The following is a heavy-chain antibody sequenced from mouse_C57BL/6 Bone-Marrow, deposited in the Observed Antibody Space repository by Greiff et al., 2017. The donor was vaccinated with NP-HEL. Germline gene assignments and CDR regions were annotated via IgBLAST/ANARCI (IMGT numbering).Heavy chain of an antibody. CDR2: ISYDGSN. Sequence: ESGPGLVKPSQSLSLTCSVTGYSITSGYYWNWIRQFPGNKLEWMGYISYDGSNNYNPSLKNRISITRDTSKNQFFLKLNSVTTEDTATYDCAREYYSNYVGAMDYWGQGTSVTVSS. CDR3: AREYYSNYVGAMDY. J-gene: IGHJ4*01. CDR1: GYSITSGYY. V-gene: IGHV3-6*01. D-gene: IGHD2-5*01.